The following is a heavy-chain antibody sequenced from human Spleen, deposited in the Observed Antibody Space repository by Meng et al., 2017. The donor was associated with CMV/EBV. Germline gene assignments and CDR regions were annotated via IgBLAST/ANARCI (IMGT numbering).Heavy chain of an antibody. CDR1: GYTFTSYD. D-gene: IGHD5-24*01. CDR2: MNPNSGNT. Sequence: ASVKVSCKASGYTFTSYDTNWVRQATGQGLEWMGWMNPNSGNTGYAQKFQGRVTMTRNTSISTAYMELSSLRSEDTAVYYCARVKRAGSLHSPGPFDNWGQGTLVTVSS. V-gene: IGHV1-8*01. J-gene: IGHJ4*02. CDR3: ARVKRAGSLHSPGPFDN.